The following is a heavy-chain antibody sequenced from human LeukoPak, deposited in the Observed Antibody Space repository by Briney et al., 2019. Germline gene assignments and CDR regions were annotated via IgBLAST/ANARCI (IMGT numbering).Heavy chain of an antibody. CDR3: VSFYEAY. CDR2: INSDGSWT. D-gene: IGHD2/OR15-2a*01. Sequence: GGSLRLSCAASGNYWMHWVRQAPGKGLVWVSHINSDGSWTSYADSVKGRFTISKDNTKNTVYLQMNNLRAEDTAVYYCVSFYEAYWGRGTLVTVSS. CDR1: GNYW. V-gene: IGHV3-74*01. J-gene: IGHJ4*02.